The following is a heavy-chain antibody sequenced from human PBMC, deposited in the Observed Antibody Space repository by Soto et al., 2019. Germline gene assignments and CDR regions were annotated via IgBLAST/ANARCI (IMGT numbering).Heavy chain of an antibody. V-gene: IGHV1-46*01. D-gene: IGHD3-10*01. CDR2: INPSGGST. J-gene: IGHJ6*02. CDR1: GYTFTSYY. CDR3: ARDIVLLWFGGPSYDYGMDV. Sequence: VKVSCKASGYTFTSYYMHWVRQAPGQGLEWMGIINPSGGSTSYAQKFQGRVTMTRDTSTSTVYMELSSLRSEDTAVYYCARDIVLLWFGGPSYDYGMDVWGQGTTVTVSS.